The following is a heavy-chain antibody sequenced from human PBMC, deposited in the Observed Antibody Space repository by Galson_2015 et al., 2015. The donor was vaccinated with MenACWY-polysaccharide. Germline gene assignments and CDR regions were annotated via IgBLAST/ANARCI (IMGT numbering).Heavy chain of an antibody. Sequence: SLRLSCAASGFTFSSYAMHWVRQAPGKGLEWVAVISYDGSNKYYADSVKGRFTISRDNSKNTLYLQMNSLRAEDTAVYYCARVTRDSSHYFDYWGQGTLVTVSS. CDR2: ISYDGSNK. CDR3: ARVTRDSSHYFDY. J-gene: IGHJ4*02. D-gene: IGHD6-19*01. V-gene: IGHV3-30-3*01. CDR1: GFTFSSYA.